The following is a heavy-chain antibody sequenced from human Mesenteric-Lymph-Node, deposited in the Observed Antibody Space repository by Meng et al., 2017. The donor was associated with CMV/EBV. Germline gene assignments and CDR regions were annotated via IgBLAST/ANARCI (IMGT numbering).Heavy chain of an antibody. CDR2: ISDYNGKT. CDR3: AGWVGGYYGSGEED. D-gene: IGHD3-10*01. J-gene: IGHJ4*02. CDR1: VYPYTNSG. V-gene: IGHV1-18*04. Sequence: ASVYPYTNSGIRWVRQSPEQGLGWMEWISDYNGKTNCAQKLQGKVTMTTDTSTSTAYVELRSLRSDDTAVYYCAGWVGGYYGSGEEDWGQGTLVTVSS.